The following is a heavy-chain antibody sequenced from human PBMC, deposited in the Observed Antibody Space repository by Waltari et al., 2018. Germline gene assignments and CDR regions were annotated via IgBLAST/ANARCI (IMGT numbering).Heavy chain of an antibody. CDR3: ARHDIVGATNAFDI. D-gene: IGHD1-26*01. Sequence: QLQLQESGPGLVKPSETLSLTCTVSGGSISSSSYYWGWIRQPPGKGLEWIGSIYYSGSTDYNPSLKSRVTISVDTSKNQFSLKLSSVTAADTAVYYCARHDIVGATNAFDIWGQGTMVTVSS. J-gene: IGHJ3*02. CDR2: IYYSGST. CDR1: GGSISSSSYY. V-gene: IGHV4-39*01.